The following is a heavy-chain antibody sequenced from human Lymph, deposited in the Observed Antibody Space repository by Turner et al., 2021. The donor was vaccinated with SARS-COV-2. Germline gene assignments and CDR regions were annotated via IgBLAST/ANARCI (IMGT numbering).Heavy chain of an antibody. CDR2: IDPSDSYT. D-gene: IGHD5-12*01. Sequence: EVQLVQSGAEVKKPGESLRISCKGSGYSFTSYWISWVRQMPGKGLECMGRIDPSDSYTNYSPSFQGHVTISADKSISTAYLQWSSLKASDTAMYYCARLYSGYDYGSVVPNFDIWGQGTMVTISS. CDR3: ARLYSGYDYGSVVPNFDI. J-gene: IGHJ3*02. V-gene: IGHV5-10-1*03. CDR1: GYSFTSYW.